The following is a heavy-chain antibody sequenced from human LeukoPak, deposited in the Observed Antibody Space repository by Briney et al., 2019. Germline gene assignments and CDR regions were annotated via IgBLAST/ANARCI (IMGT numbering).Heavy chain of an antibody. Sequence: SETLSLTCTVSGGSISSSSYYWGWIRQPPGKGLEWIGSIYYSGSTNYNPSLKSRVTISVDTSKNQFSLKLSSVTAADTAVYYCARLLLRLRKGKTRRLPRGAFDIWGQGTMVTVSS. CDR1: GGSISSSSYY. J-gene: IGHJ3*02. CDR2: IYYSGST. D-gene: IGHD5-24*01. CDR3: ARLLLRLRKGKTRRLPRGAFDI. V-gene: IGHV4-39*07.